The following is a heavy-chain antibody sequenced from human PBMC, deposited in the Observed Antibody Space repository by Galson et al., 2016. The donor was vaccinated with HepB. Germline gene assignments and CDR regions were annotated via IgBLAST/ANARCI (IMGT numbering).Heavy chain of an antibody. V-gene: IGHV4-34*01. CDR3: PRGRLRAFDV. D-gene: IGHD4-17*01. Sequence: ETLSLTCAVYGRSFSGYYWSWIRQSPGKGLEWIGGVDHSGSTNYNPSLKSRVTVSVDTSKNQFSLNPSSVTAADTAVYYCPRGRLRAFDVWGQGTVVTVSS. J-gene: IGHJ3*01. CDR1: GRSFSGYY. CDR2: VDHSGST.